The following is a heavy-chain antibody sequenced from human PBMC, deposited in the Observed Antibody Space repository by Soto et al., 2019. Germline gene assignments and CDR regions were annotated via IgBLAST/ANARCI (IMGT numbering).Heavy chain of an antibody. D-gene: IGHD6-19*01. Sequence: SETLSLTCAVYGGSFSGYYWSWIRQPPGKGLEWIGEINHSGSTNYNPSLKSRVTISVDTSKNQFSLKLSSETAADTAVYYCARVGYSSGWYVNAITYNWFDPWGQGTLVTVSS. CDR1: GGSFSGYY. CDR3: ARVGYSSGWYVNAITYNWFDP. J-gene: IGHJ5*02. CDR2: INHSGST. V-gene: IGHV4-34*01.